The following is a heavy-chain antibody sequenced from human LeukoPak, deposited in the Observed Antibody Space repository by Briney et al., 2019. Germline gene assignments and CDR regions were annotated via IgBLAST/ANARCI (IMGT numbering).Heavy chain of an antibody. CDR3: ASSGSYYLHYFDY. V-gene: IGHV4-30-2*01. Sequence: SETLSLTCTVSGGSISSGGYYWSWIRQPPGKGLEWIGYIYHSGSTYYNPSLKSRVTISVDRSKNQFSLKLSSVTAADTAVYYCASSGSYYLHYFDYWGQGTLVTVSS. D-gene: IGHD1-26*01. J-gene: IGHJ4*02. CDR2: IYHSGST. CDR1: GGSISSGGYY.